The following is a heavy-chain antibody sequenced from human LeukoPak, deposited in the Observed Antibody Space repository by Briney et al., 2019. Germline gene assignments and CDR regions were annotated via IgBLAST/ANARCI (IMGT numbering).Heavy chain of an antibody. CDR3: ARDRWQQLVERGSFDP. D-gene: IGHD6-13*01. Sequence: SQTLSLTCAISGDSVSSKSVAWNWIRQSPSRGLEWLGRTYYRSQWYNDYAVSVKSRITIIPDTSKNQFSLQLNFVTPEDTAVYYCARDRWQQLVERGSFDPWGQGTLVTVSS. V-gene: IGHV6-1*01. CDR1: GDSVSSKSVA. J-gene: IGHJ5*02. CDR2: TYYRSQWYN.